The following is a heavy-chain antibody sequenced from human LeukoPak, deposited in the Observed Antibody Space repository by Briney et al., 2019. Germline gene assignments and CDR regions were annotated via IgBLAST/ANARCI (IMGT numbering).Heavy chain of an antibody. J-gene: IGHJ5*02. CDR2: INPNSGGT. Sequence: ASVKVSCKASGYASTGYYMHWVRQAPGQGLEWMGWINPNSGGTNYAQKFQGRVTMTRDTSISTAYMGLSRLRSDDTAVYYCARGASGVYTVTTSWFDPWGQGTLVTVSS. CDR1: GYASTGYY. CDR3: ARGASGVYTVTTSWFDP. D-gene: IGHD4-17*01. V-gene: IGHV1-2*02.